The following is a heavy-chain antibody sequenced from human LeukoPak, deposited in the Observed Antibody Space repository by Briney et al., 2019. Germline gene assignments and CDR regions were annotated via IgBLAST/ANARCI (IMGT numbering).Heavy chain of an antibody. CDR3: ATVLSKPRRIKTWGLERRNYYYYMDV. D-gene: IGHD1-1*01. CDR2: FDPEDGET. V-gene: IGHV1-24*01. CDR1: GYTLTELS. J-gene: IGHJ6*03. Sequence: ASVKVSCKASGYTLTELSMHWVRQAPGKGLEWMGGFDPEDGETIYAQKFQGRVTMTEDTSTDTAYMELSSLRSEDTAVYYCATVLSKPRRIKTWGLERRNYYYYMDVWGKGTTVTVSS.